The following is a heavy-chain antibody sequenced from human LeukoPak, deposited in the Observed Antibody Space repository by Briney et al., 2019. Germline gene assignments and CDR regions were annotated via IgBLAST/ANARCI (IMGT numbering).Heavy chain of an antibody. Sequence: PGGSLRLSCAASGFAFSSYWMGWVRQAPGKGLEWVANIKQDGSEKYYVDSVKGRFTISRDNAKNSLYLQMNSLRAEDTAVYYCARDPGHYGEGDFDYWGQGTLVTVSS. CDR3: ARDPGHYGEGDFDY. J-gene: IGHJ4*02. CDR1: GFAFSSYW. CDR2: IKQDGSEK. D-gene: IGHD4-17*01. V-gene: IGHV3-7*01.